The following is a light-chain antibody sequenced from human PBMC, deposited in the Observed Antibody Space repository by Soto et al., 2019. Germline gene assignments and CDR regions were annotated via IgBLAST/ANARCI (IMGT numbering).Light chain of an antibody. CDR2: DAI. V-gene: IGKV3-15*01. J-gene: IGKJ1*01. CDR1: QSVDSN. Sequence: EIVMTQSPGTLSVSTGEGATLSCRASQSVDSNLAWYQQKPGQTPRLLIYDAIIRAADVPARFSGSGSGTEFTLTISSLQSEDFAVYYCQQYNKWPWTFGQGTKVDIK. CDR3: QQYNKWPWT.